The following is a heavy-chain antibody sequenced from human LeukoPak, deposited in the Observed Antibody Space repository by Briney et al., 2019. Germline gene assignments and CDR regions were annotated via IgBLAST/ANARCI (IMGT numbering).Heavy chain of an antibody. D-gene: IGHD3-10*01. Sequence: SETLSLTCTVSGGSISSSSYYWGWIRQPPGKGLEWIGTIYYSGSTFYNPSLKSRVTNSVDTSKNQFSLKLSSVTAADTAVFYFARDQTGRGYFDYWGQGTLVTVSS. CDR2: IYYSGST. CDR3: ARDQTGRGYFDY. J-gene: IGHJ4*01. V-gene: IGHV4-39*07. CDR1: GGSISSSSYY.